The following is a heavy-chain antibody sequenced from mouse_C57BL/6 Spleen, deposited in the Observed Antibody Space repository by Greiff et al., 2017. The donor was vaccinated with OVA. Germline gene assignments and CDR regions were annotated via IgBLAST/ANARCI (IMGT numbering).Heavy chain of an antibody. Sequence: EVHLVESGGGLVQPGGSLSLSCAASGFTFTDYYMSWVRQPPGKALEWLGFIRNKANGYTTEYSASVKGRFTISRDNSQSILYLQMNALRAEDSATYYCARSIGPYGSSYAMDYWGQGTSVTVSS. CDR1: GFTFTDYY. CDR2: IRNKANGYTT. J-gene: IGHJ4*01. D-gene: IGHD1-1*01. CDR3: ARSIGPYGSSYAMDY. V-gene: IGHV7-3*01.